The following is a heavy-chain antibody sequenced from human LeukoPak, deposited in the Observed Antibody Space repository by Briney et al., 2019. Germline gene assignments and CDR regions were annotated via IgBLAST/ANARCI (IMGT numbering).Heavy chain of an antibody. CDR3: AALTGDDFWSGPCAFDI. D-gene: IGHD3-3*01. CDR1: GFTFSNYA. Sequence: PGGSLRLSCAASGFTFSNYAMSWVRHAPGKGLEWVSGISGGGGITYYPDSVKGRFTISRDNSKNTLSLQINSLRAEDTAVYYCAALTGDDFWSGPCAFDIWGQGTMVTVSS. J-gene: IGHJ3*02. V-gene: IGHV3-23*01. CDR2: ISGGGGIT.